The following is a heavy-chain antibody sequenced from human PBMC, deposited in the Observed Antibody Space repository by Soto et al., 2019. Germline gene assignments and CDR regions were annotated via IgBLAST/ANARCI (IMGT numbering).Heavy chain of an antibody. V-gene: IGHV3-23*01. CDR3: AKEGRGNNWNYKNGY. J-gene: IGHJ4*02. CDR1: GFTFSSYA. Sequence: GGSLRLSCAASGFTFSSYAMSWVRQAPGKGLEWVSAISGSGGSTYYADSVKGRFTISRDNSKNTLYLQMNSLRAKDTAVYYCAKEGRGNNWNYKNGYWGQGTLVTVSS. D-gene: IGHD1-7*01. CDR2: ISGSGGST.